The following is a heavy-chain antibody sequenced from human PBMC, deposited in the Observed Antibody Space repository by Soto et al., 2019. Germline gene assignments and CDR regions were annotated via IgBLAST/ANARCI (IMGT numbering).Heavy chain of an antibody. CDR3: ARTTISKYSSSDWFDP. D-gene: IGHD6-13*01. V-gene: IGHV4-39*01. CDR1: GGSISSSSYY. Sequence: SETLSLTCTVSGGSISSSSYYWGWIRQPPGKGLEWIGSIYYSGSTYYNPSLKSRVTISVDTSKNQFSLKLSSVTAADTAVYYCARTTISKYSSSDWFDPWGQGTLVTVSS. CDR2: IYYSGST. J-gene: IGHJ5*02.